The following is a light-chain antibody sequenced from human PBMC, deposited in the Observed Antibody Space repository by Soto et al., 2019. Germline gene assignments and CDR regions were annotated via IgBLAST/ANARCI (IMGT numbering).Light chain of an antibody. CDR2: DVS. V-gene: IGLV2-8*01. J-gene: IGLJ2*01. CDR1: SSDVGGYNY. Sequence: ALTQPPSASGSPGQSVTISCTGTSSDVGGYNYVSWYQQHPGKAPKLMIYDVSKRPSGVPDRFSGSKSGNTASLTVSGLQAEDEADYYCNSYAGSNNLVFGGGTKLTVL. CDR3: NSYAGSNNLV.